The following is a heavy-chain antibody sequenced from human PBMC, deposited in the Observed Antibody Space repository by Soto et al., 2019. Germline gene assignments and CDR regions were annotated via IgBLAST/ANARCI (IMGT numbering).Heavy chain of an antibody. CDR3: ARDDYNWARDY. V-gene: IGHV3-7*01. CDR1: GFTFSSHW. CDR2: IKHDGSET. D-gene: IGHD4-4*01. Sequence: EVQLVESGGGLVQPGGSLRLSCAASGFTFSSHWMSWVRQAPGKGLEWVANIKHDGSETYYVDSVKGRFTISRDNAKNSLYLQMQSLRAEDTAVYYCARDDYNWARDYWGQGTLVTVSS. J-gene: IGHJ4*02.